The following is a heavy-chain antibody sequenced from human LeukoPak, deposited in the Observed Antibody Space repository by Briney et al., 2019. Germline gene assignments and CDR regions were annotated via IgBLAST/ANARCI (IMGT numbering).Heavy chain of an antibody. V-gene: IGHV1-18*01. D-gene: IGHD6-19*01. Sequence: ASVKVSCKASGYTFTNYGISWVRQAPGQGLEWMGWISAYNGNTNYAQKLQGRVTMTTDTSTSTAYMELRSLRSDDPAVYLCARDRVAGSFSYYGMDVWGQGTTVTVSS. CDR2: ISAYNGNT. CDR1: GYTFTNYG. J-gene: IGHJ6*02. CDR3: ARDRVAGSFSYYGMDV.